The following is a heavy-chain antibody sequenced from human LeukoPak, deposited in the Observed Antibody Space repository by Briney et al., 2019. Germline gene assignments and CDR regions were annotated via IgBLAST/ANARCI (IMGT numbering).Heavy chain of an antibody. V-gene: IGHV4-59*10. D-gene: IGHD6-19*01. J-gene: IGHJ3*02. CDR1: GGSFSGYY. CDR2: IYTSGST. Sequence: SETLSLTCAVYGGSFSGYYWSWIRQPAGKGLEWIGRIYTSGSTNYNPSLKSRVTMSVDTSKNQFSLKLSSVTAADTAVYYCARDLGQWSVFDIWGQGTMVTVSS. CDR3: ARDLGQWSVFDI.